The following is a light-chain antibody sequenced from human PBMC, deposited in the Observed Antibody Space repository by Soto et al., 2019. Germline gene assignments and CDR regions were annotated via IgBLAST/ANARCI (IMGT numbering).Light chain of an antibody. Sequence: QSVLTQPASVSGSPGQSLTISCTGTSSDVGGYNYVSWYQQHPGKAPKLMIYDVSNRPSGVSNRFSGSKSGNTASLTISGLQAEDEAEYYCSSYTTSSTLVFGTGTKVTVL. V-gene: IGLV2-14*03. CDR2: DVS. J-gene: IGLJ1*01. CDR3: SSYTTSSTLV. CDR1: SSDVGGYNY.